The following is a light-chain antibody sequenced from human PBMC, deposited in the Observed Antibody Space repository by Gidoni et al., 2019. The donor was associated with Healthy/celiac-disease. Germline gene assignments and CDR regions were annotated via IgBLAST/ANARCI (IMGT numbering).Light chain of an antibody. Sequence: GARCDITCRASQSISSYLNWYQQKPGKAPKLLIYAASSLQSGVPSRFSDSGSGTDFTLTISSLQPEEFATYYCQQSYSTPYTFGQGTKLEIK. V-gene: IGKV1-39*01. CDR3: QQSYSTPYT. CDR2: AAS. J-gene: IGKJ2*01. CDR1: QSISSY.